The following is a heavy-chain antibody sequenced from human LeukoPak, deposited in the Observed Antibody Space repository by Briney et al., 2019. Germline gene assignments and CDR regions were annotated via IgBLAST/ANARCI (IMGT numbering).Heavy chain of an antibody. CDR3: AREVRYPLGWYFDY. CDR2: INSDGSST. Sequence: PGGSLRLSCAASGFTFSNYWMHWVRQAPGKGLVWVSRINSDGSSTSYADSVKGRFTISRDNAKNTLYLQMNSLRAEDTAVYYCAREVRYPLGWYFDYWGQGTLVTVSS. D-gene: IGHD3-10*01. V-gene: IGHV3-74*01. CDR1: GFTFSNYW. J-gene: IGHJ4*02.